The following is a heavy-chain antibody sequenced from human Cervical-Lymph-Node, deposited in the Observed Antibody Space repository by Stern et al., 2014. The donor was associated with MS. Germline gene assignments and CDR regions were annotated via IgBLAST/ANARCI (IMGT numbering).Heavy chain of an antibody. J-gene: IGHJ4*02. CDR2: ISHSGSS. CDR1: GGSTSSSNYY. Sequence: QVQLQESGPGLVKPSETLSLTCTVSGGSTSSSNYYWGWIRQPPGKGLEWIASISHSGSSYSIPSLKSRLTISIDTSKNQFSLKLTSVTAADTAVYYCASLNGSGSYPDYWGQGTLVIVSS. CDR3: ASLNGSGSYPDY. V-gene: IGHV4-39*01. D-gene: IGHD3-10*01.